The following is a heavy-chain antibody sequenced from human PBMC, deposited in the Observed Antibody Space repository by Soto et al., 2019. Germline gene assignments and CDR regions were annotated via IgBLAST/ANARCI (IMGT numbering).Heavy chain of an antibody. V-gene: IGHV4-39*01. Sequence: LVTLCVSYSVAGGSISAYDGGRISKKTGKGLEWIGSIYYSGSTYYNPSLKSRVTISVDTSKNQFSLKLSSVTAADTAVYYCARRVFKRMYYGFWSGPDAFDIWGQGTMVIVSS. D-gene: IGHD3-3*01. J-gene: IGHJ3*02. CDR1: GGSISAYD. CDR3: ARRVFKRMYYGFWSGPDAFDI. CDR2: IYYSGST.